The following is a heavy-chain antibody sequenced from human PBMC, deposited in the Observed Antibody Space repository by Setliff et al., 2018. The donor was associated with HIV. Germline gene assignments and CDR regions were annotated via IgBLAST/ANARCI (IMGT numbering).Heavy chain of an antibody. CDR1: GGSINISSYY. Sequence: ASETLSLTCTVSGGSINISSYYWGWIRQPPGKGLEWIGSMYYSGSTYQNLSLKRRVTISVDMSKNQFSLKVRSVTAADTAVYYCARQVTVVGYFETAAGSFNYWGPGTLVTVSS. CDR3: ARQVTVVGYFETAAGSFNY. D-gene: IGHD2-21*01. J-gene: IGHJ4*02. CDR2: MYYSGST. V-gene: IGHV4-39*01.